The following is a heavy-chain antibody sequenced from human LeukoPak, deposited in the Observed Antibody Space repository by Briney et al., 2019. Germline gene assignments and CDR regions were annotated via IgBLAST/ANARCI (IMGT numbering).Heavy chain of an antibody. D-gene: IGHD2-2*01. V-gene: IGHV5-51*01. CDR2: IYPGDSDT. CDR1: GYSFTSYW. CDR3: ARSHSTTSWYYYYYMDV. Sequence: GESLKISCKGSGYSFTSYWIGWVRQMPGKGLEWMGIIYPGDSDTRYSPSFQGQVTISADKSISTAYLQWSSLKASDTALYYFARSHSTTSWYYYYYMDVWGKGTTVTVSS. J-gene: IGHJ6*03.